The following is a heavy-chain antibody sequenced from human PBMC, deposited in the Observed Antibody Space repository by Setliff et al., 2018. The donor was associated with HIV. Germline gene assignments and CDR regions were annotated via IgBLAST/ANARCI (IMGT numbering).Heavy chain of an antibody. CDR3: ARTDYDSGKSVLDS. D-gene: IGHD3-10*01. J-gene: IGHJ5*01. CDR1: GYTFTSYA. V-gene: IGHV1-3*01. CDR2: INAGNGNT. Sequence: ASVKVSCKASGYTFTSYAMHWVRQAPGQRLEWMGWINAGNGNTKYSPKFQGRVTITRDTSATIAYMELSSLTSEDTALYFCARTDYDSGKSVLDSWGQGTLVTVSS.